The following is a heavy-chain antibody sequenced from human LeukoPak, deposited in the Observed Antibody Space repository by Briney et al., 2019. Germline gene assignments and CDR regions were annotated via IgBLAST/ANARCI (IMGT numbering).Heavy chain of an antibody. CDR1: GGSISGGGYS. D-gene: IGHD3-10*01. J-gene: IGHJ5*02. Sequence: SETLSLTCAVSGGSISGGGYSWSWIRQPPGKGLEWIGYIYHSGSTYYNPSLKSRVTISVDRSKNQFSLKLSSVTAADTAVYYCARRWSYGSGSTENWFDPWGQGTLVTVSS. V-gene: IGHV4-30-2*01. CDR3: ARRWSYGSGSTENWFDP. CDR2: IYHSGST.